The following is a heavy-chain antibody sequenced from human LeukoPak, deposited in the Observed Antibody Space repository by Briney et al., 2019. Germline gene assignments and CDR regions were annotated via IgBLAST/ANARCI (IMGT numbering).Heavy chain of an antibody. CDR1: GFSFSSNG. J-gene: IGHJ4*02. CDR2: IWYDGSKK. CDR3: ARLSGSHFDY. V-gene: IGHV3-33*01. Sequence: PGGSLRLSCVASGFSFSSNGMTWVSQAPGKGLEWVAVIWYDGSKKFYADSVKGRFTISRDNFKNMMYLQMSSLRAEDTAVYYCARLSGSHFDYWGEGTLVTVSS. D-gene: IGHD1-26*01.